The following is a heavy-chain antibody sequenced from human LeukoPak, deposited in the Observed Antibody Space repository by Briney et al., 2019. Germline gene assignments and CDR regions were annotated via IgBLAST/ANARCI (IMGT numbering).Heavy chain of an antibody. CDR3: AVSIVVVPAAPDDAFDI. CDR1: GYTFTSYG. Sequence: ASVKVSCKASGYTFTSYGISWVRQAPGQGLEWMGWISAYNGNTNYAQKLQGRVTITTDTSTSTAYMELRSLRSDDTAVYYCAVSIVVVPAAPDDAFDIWGQGTMVTVSS. D-gene: IGHD2-2*01. V-gene: IGHV1-18*01. CDR2: ISAYNGNT. J-gene: IGHJ3*02.